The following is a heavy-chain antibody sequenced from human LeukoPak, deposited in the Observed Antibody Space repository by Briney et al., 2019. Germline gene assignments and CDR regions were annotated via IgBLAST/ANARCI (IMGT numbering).Heavy chain of an antibody. CDR1: GGSIRSGDYY. Sequence: SETLSLTCTVSGGSIRSGDYYWSWIRQPPGKGLEWIGYFYYSGSTYYNPSLKSRVTISVDTSKNQFSLRLSSVTAADTAVYYCAREVIAGGYFDYWGQGPLVTVSS. CDR3: AREVIAGGYFDY. V-gene: IGHV4-30-4*01. CDR2: FYYSGST. D-gene: IGHD2-21*01. J-gene: IGHJ4*02.